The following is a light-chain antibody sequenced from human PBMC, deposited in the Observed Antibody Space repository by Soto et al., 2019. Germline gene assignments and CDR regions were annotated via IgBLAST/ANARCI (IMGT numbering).Light chain of an antibody. CDR2: KIS. CDR3: MQDTQWRWT. Sequence: DIVMTQSPLSLLVTLGQPASISCRSSQSLVFGDGNTYFHWVQHRPGQYPRRIIYKISNRDSGVSERFTGTGSGTVFTLKISRVEAEDVGVYYCMQDTQWRWTFGQGTKLEIK. V-gene: IGKV2-30*01. J-gene: IGKJ1*01. CDR1: QSLVFGDGNTY.